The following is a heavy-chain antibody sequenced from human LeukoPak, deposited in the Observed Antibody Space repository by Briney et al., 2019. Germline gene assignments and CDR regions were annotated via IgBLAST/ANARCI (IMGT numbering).Heavy chain of an antibody. J-gene: IGHJ4*02. V-gene: IGHV3-64D*09. D-gene: IGHD4-23*01. Sequence: PGGSLRLSCAASGFTFSSYAMHWVRQAPGKGLEYVSAISSNGGSTYYADSVKGRFTISRDNSKNTLYLQMSSLRAEDTAVYYCVRGRKVVTSPIDYWGQGTLVTVSS. CDR3: VRGRKVVTSPIDY. CDR2: ISSNGGST. CDR1: GFTFSSYA.